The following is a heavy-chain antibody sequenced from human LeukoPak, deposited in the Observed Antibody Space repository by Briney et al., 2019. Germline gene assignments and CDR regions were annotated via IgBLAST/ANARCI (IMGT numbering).Heavy chain of an antibody. V-gene: IGHV3-23*01. J-gene: IGHJ4*02. Sequence: PGGSLRLSCAASGFTFSSYAMSWVRQAPGKGLEWVSAISGSGGSTYYADSVKGRFTISRDNSKNTLYLQMNSLRAEDTAVYYCAKDLVVGYYYDSSGYPDYWGQGTLVTVSS. CDR2: ISGSGGST. CDR1: GFTFSSYA. D-gene: IGHD3-22*01. CDR3: AKDLVVGYYYDSSGYPDY.